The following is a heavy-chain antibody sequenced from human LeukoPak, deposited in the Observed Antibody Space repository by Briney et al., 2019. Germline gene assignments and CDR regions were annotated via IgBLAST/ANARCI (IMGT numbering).Heavy chain of an antibody. D-gene: IGHD2-8*01. Sequence: ASVKVSCKASGYTFTSYAMNWVRQAPGQGLEWMGWINTNTGNPTYAQGFTGRFVFSLDTSVSTAYLQISSLKAEDTAVYYCARDPVGWVYAVNLDYWGQGTLVTVSS. J-gene: IGHJ4*02. CDR3: ARDPVGWVYAVNLDY. CDR1: GYTFTSYA. CDR2: INTNTGNP. V-gene: IGHV7-4-1*02.